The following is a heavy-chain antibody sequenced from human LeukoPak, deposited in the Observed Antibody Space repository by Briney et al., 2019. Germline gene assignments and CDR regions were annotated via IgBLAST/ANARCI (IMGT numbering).Heavy chain of an antibody. CDR1: GFTFSSYA. J-gene: IGHJ5*02. V-gene: IGHV3-23*01. CDR3: VKCLFFSLPRGFDA. Sequence: GGSLRLSCAASGFTFSSYAMSWVRQAPGKGLEWVSAISGSGGSTYYADSVKGRFTISRDNSKNTLYLQMNSLRAEGTALYYFVKCLFFSLPRGFDAWGQGTLVTVSS. D-gene: IGHD3-10*02. CDR2: ISGSGGST.